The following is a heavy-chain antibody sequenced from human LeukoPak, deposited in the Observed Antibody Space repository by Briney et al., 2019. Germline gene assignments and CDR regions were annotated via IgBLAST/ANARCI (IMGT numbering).Heavy chain of an antibody. CDR3: AKDGRRGYGEI. D-gene: IGHD4-17*01. CDR2: INPNSGGT. J-gene: IGHJ4*02. Sequence: ASVKVSCKASGYTFTGYYMHWVRQAPGQGLEWMGWINPNSGGTNYAQKFQGRVTITTDTSTSTAYMELRSLRSDDTAVYYCAKDGRRGYGEIWGQGTLVTVSS. V-gene: IGHV1-2*02. CDR1: GYTFTGYY.